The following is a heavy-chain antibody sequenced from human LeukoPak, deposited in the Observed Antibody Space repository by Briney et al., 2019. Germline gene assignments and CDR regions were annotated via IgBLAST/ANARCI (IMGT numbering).Heavy chain of an antibody. CDR1: GFTFSSYA. Sequence: GGSLRLSCAASGFTFSSYAMSWVRQAPGKGLEWVSAISGSGGSTYYADSVKGRFTISRDNSKNTLYLQMNSLRAEDTAVYYCAKGTSSGCGGDCYVFDYWGQGTLVTVSS. V-gene: IGHV3-23*01. D-gene: IGHD2-21*01. CDR3: AKGTSSGCGGDCYVFDY. CDR2: ISGSGGST. J-gene: IGHJ4*02.